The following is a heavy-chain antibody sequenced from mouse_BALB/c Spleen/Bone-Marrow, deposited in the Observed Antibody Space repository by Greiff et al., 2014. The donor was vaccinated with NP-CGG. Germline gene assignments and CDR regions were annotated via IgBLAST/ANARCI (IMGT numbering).Heavy chain of an antibody. D-gene: IGHD1-1*01. CDR1: GFTFTDYY. J-gene: IGHJ2*01. CDR3: ARDMGGLLFDS. V-gene: IGHV7-3*02. Sequence: EVQRVESGGGLVQPGGSLRLSCATSGFTFTDYYMNWVRQPPGKALEWLAFIRNKAYGYTTEYSASVKGRFTISRDNPQNILYLQMNTLRAEDSATYYCARDMGGLLFDSWGQDTTLSVSS. CDR2: IRNKAYGYTT.